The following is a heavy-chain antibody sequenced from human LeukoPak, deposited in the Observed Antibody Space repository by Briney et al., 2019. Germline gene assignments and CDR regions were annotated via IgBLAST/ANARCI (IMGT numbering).Heavy chain of an antibody. CDR2: IWTSGIT. CDR1: GGSISGHY. Sequence: SETLSLTCTVSGGSISGHYWSWIRQSPGRGLEWIGNIWTSGITKYNPSLNSRVSISMDTSKSQFSLKVSSMTAADTAVYYCARQAQDGSDNYFDPWGQGTLVTVSS. CDR3: ARQAQDGSDNYFDP. D-gene: IGHD1-14*01. V-gene: IGHV4-4*09. J-gene: IGHJ5*02.